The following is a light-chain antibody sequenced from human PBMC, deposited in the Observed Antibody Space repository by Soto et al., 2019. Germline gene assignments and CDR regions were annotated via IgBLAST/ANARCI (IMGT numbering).Light chain of an antibody. CDR1: SGSVSTSYY. Sequence: QTVVTQEPSFSVSPGRTVTLTCGLSSGSVSTSYYPSWYQLTPGQAPRTLIYSTNTRSSGVPNRFSGSILENKAALTITWAQADDESYYYCVLYMGTGISVFGGGTKLTVL. J-gene: IGLJ3*02. CDR3: VLYMGTGISV. V-gene: IGLV8-61*01. CDR2: STN.